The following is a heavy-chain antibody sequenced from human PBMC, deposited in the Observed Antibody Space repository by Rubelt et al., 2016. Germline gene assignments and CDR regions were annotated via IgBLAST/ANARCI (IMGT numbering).Heavy chain of an antibody. D-gene: IGHD1/OR15-1a*01. Sequence: QLQLQESGPGLLKPSETPSLTCTVSGGSVSTTRYYWGWVRQPPGKGFEWLGRVYYTGSTDYTPSLEGRVTMSVSPSRNQFALRLTSVTAADTAMYFCVRLRKNAWEQVGPPDFWGQGTLLTVSS. V-gene: IGHV4-39*01. CDR2: VYYTGST. J-gene: IGHJ4*02. CDR1: GGSVSTTRYY. CDR3: VRLRKNAWEQVGPPDF.